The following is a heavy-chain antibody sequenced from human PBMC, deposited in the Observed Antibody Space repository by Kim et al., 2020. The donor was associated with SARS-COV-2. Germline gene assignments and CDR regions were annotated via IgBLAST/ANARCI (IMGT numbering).Heavy chain of an antibody. CDR2: ISSSSSYT. J-gene: IGHJ3*02. CDR1: GFTFSDYY. CDR3: ARELERSILFAGAFDI. D-gene: IGHD1-1*01. V-gene: IGHV3-11*05. Sequence: GGSLRLSCAASGFTFSDYYMSWIRQAPGKGLEWVSYISSSSSYTNYADSVKGRFTISRDNAKNSLYLQMNSLRAEDTAVYYCARELERSILFAGAFDIWGQGTMVTVSS.